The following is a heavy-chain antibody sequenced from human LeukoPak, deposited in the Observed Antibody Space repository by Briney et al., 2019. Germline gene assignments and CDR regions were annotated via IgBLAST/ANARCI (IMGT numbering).Heavy chain of an antibody. CDR1: DGSMNNYY. V-gene: IGHV4-4*07. D-gene: IGHD1-26*01. CDR3: ARSWAAKWELPGQFDS. CDR2: VFSRGTT. J-gene: IGHJ4*02. Sequence: PSDTLSLTCSVSDGSMNNYYWNWIRQSPEKGLEWIGFVFSRGTTNYNPSFKSRLSMSIDTSKMQFSLRLSSVTAADTAVYFCARSWAAKWELPGQFDSWGQGSLVSVSS.